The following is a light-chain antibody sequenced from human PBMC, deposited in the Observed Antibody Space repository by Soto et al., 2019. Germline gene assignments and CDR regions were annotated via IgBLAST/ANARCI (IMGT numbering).Light chain of an antibody. V-gene: IGKV3-20*01. CDR2: GAS. CDR1: QSVSSSY. Sequence: EIVLTQSPGTLSLSPGERATLSCRASQSVSSSYLAWYQQKPGQAPRILIYGASSRATGIPDRFSGSGSGTDFTLTISRLEPEDFAVYYCHQYGSSPFFGGGTKVEIK. CDR3: HQYGSSPF. J-gene: IGKJ4*01.